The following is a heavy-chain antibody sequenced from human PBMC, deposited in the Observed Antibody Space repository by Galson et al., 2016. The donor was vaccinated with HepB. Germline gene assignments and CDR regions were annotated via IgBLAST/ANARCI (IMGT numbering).Heavy chain of an antibody. CDR3: AKDRASVPDAFDI. D-gene: IGHD2-2*01. Sequence: SLRLSCAASGISFSSYAMSWVRQAPGKGLEWVSAIRGSGGTTYYADSVKGRFTISRDNSKNTLYLQMKSLRAEDTALYYCAKDRASVPDAFDIWGQGTVVTVSS. CDR2: IRGSGGTT. CDR1: GISFSSYA. J-gene: IGHJ3*02. V-gene: IGHV3-23*01.